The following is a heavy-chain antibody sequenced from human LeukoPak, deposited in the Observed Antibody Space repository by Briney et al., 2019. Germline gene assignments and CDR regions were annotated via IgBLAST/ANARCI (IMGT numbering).Heavy chain of an antibody. CDR2: IYYSGST. V-gene: IGHV4-39*01. Sequence: SETLSLTCTVSGGSISSSSYYWGWIRQPPGKGLEWIGSIYYSGSTYYNPSLKSRVTISVDTSKNQFSLKLSSVTAADTAVYYCARHDYDFWGQRLSWFDPWSQGTLVTVSS. CDR3: ARHDYDFWGQRLSWFDP. CDR1: GGSISSSSYY. J-gene: IGHJ5*02. D-gene: IGHD3-3*01.